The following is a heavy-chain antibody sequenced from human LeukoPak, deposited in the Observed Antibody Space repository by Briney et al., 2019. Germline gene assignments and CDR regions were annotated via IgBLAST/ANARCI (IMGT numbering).Heavy chain of an antibody. CDR1: GYTLTGYY. CDR3: AKNPFEYYFDY. D-gene: IGHD1-14*01. J-gene: IGHJ4*02. Sequence: VASVKVSCKPSGYTLTGYYMHWVRLAPGQGLEWMGWINPSSGGTNYAQKCQGRVTMTRDTSISTAYMELSRLRSDDTAVYYCAKNPFEYYFDYWGQGTLVTVSS. CDR2: INPSSGGT. V-gene: IGHV1-2*02.